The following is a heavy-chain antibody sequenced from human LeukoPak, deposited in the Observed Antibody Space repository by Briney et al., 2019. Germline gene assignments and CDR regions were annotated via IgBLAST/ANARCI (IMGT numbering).Heavy chain of an antibody. CDR2: ISYAGSSS. D-gene: IGHD2-8*02. J-gene: IGHJ4*02. CDR3: GKDSRTGGPRAFDS. V-gene: IGHV3-23*01. CDR1: GFTFSSYA. Sequence: GGSLRLSCAASGFTFSSYAMTWVRQAPGKGMEWVSTISYAGSSSYYADSVKGRFTISRDNSKNTLYLQMGSLRAEDTAIYYCGKDSRTGGPRAFDSWGQGTLVTVSS.